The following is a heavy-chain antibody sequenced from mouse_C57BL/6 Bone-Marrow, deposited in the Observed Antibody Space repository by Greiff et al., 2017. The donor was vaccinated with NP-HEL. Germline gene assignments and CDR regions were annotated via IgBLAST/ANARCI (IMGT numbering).Heavy chain of an antibody. D-gene: IGHD1-1*01. CDR1: GYSITSGYY. CDR2: ISYDGSN. Sequence: DVKLVESGPGLVKPSQSLSLTCSVTGYSITSGYYWNWIRQFPGNKLEWMGYISYDGSNNYNPSLKNRISITRDTSKNQFFLKLNSVTTEDTATYYCARDSHYYGSSSYYYAMDYWGQGTSVTVSS. V-gene: IGHV3-6*01. CDR3: ARDSHYYGSSSYYYAMDY. J-gene: IGHJ4*01.